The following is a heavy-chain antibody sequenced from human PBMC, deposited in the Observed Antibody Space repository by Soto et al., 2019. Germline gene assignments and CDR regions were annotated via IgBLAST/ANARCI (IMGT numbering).Heavy chain of an antibody. V-gene: IGHV1-8*01. J-gene: IGHJ1*01. CDR3: ARGQH. CDR2: INPSGNT. Sequence: ASLKVSCKSSGFIYSDYFMHWVRQAPGQGLEWMGIINPSGNTGYAQKFQGRVTMTRNTSISTAYMELSSLRSEDTAVYYCARGQHWGQGTLVTVSA. CDR1: GFIYSDYF.